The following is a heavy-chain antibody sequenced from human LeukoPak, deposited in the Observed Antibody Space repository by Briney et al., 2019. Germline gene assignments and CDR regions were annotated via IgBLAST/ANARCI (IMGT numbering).Heavy chain of an antibody. Sequence: SETLSLTCTVSGGSISSYYWTWIRQPPGKGLEWIGYIYFSGSTNYNPSLKNRVTFSVDTSKNQFSLNLSSVTAADTAVYYCARANPRYSSSWYSFDYWGQGTLVTVSS. CDR3: ARANPRYSSSWYSFDY. J-gene: IGHJ4*02. CDR1: GGSISSYY. V-gene: IGHV4-59*01. CDR2: IYFSGST. D-gene: IGHD6-13*01.